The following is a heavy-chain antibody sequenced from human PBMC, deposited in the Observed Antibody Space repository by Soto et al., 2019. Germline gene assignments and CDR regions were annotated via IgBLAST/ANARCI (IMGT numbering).Heavy chain of an antibody. CDR2: IYYSGST. CDR3: AREYKDYDFWSGYRPLTSYGMDV. D-gene: IGHD3-3*01. CDR1: GGSISSYY. Sequence: SETLSLTCTVSGGSISSYYWSWIRQPPGKGLEWIGYIYYSGSTNYNPSLKSRVTISVDTSKNQFSMKLSSVTAADTAVYYCAREYKDYDFWSGYRPLTSYGMDVWGQGTTVTVSS. V-gene: IGHV4-59*01. J-gene: IGHJ6*02.